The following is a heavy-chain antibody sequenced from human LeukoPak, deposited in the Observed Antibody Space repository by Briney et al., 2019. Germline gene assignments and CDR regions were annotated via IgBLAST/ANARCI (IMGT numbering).Heavy chain of an antibody. V-gene: IGHV3-30*18. Sequence: GGSLRLSCAASGFTFSSYGMHWVRQAPGKGLEWVAVISYDGSNKYYGDSVKGRFTISRDNSKNTLYLKMNSLRAEDTAVYYCAKKDRGGYTAQDDDFGMDVWGQGTTVTVSS. CDR1: GFTFSSYG. D-gene: IGHD5-18*01. CDR2: ISYDGSNK. CDR3: AKKDRGGYTAQDDDFGMDV. J-gene: IGHJ6*02.